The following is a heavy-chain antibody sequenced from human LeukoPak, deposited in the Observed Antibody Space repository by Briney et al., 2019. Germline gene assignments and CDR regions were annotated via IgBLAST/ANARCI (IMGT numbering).Heavy chain of an antibody. CDR2: IKQDGSEK. V-gene: IGHV3-7*01. Sequence: GGSLRLSCAASGFTFSTYWMSWVRQAPGKGLEWVANIKQDGSEKYYVDSVKGRFTISRDNAKNSLYPQMNTLRPEDTAVYYCARERQNKDFWSGGDYWGQGTLVTVSS. D-gene: IGHD3-3*01. J-gene: IGHJ4*02. CDR3: ARERQNKDFWSGGDY. CDR1: GFTFSTYW.